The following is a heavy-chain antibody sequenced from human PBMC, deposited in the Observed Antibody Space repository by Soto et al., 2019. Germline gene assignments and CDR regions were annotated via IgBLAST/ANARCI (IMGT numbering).Heavy chain of an antibody. CDR3: ARDGGSSDYGDYYYYMDV. CDR1: GFTFSSYD. J-gene: IGHJ6*03. V-gene: IGHV3-13*01. Sequence: GGSLRLSCAASGFTFSSYDMHWVRQATGKGLEWVSAIGTAGDTYYPGSVKGRFTISRENAKNSLYLQMNSLRAGDTAVYYCARDGGSSDYGDYYYYMDVWGKGTTVTVSS. D-gene: IGHD4-17*01. CDR2: IGTAGDT.